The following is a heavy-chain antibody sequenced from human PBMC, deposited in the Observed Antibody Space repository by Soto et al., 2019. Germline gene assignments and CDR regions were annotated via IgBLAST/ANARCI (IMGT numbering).Heavy chain of an antibody. Sequence: QVQLVQSGAEVKKPGSSVKVSCKASGGTFSSYAISWVRQAPGQGLEWMGGIIPIFGTANYAQKFQGRVTITADESTSTGYMELSSMRPEDTAVYYCAGDRQGKRVGATRLFESWGQGTWVTVSS. CDR3: AGDRQGKRVGATRLFES. J-gene: IGHJ5*01. V-gene: IGHV1-69*01. D-gene: IGHD1-26*01. CDR2: IIPIFGTA. CDR1: GGTFSSYA.